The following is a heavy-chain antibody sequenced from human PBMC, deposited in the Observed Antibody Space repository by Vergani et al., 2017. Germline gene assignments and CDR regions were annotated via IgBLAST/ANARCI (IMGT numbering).Heavy chain of an antibody. Sequence: QVQLVESGGGVVRPGWSLRLSCAASGFTFSSYGMHWVRQAPGKGLEWVAIIWYDGSNTYYADSVKGRFTISRDNSKSTLYLQMNSLRAEDTAVYYCARSIGKDFDYWGQGTLVTVSS. J-gene: IGHJ4*02. CDR1: GFTFSSYG. CDR3: ARSIGKDFDY. CDR2: IWYDGSNT. D-gene: IGHD3-3*02. V-gene: IGHV3-33*01.